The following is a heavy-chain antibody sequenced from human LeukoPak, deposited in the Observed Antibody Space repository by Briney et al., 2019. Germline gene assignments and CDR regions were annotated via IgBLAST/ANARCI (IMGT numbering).Heavy chain of an antibody. V-gene: IGHV3-30-3*01. D-gene: IGHD3-22*01. CDR2: ISYDGGNE. CDR3: ARDLHVLYESSIYGFDC. Sequence: GRSLRLSCRASGFIFSRYAMHWVRQAPGKGLEWVAVISYDGGNEDYADSVKGRFTISRDNSKNTLFLHMNSLRPEDTAVYYCARDLHVLYESSIYGFDCWGQGTLVTVSS. CDR1: GFIFSRYA. J-gene: IGHJ4*02.